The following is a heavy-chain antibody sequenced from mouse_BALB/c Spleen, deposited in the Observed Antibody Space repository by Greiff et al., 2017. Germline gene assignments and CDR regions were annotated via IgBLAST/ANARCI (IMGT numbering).Heavy chain of an antibody. CDR2: INPSNGGT. CDR3: TRRDYRYPFYAMDY. Sequence: QVQLKQSGAELVKPGASVKLSCKASGYTFTSYYMYWVKQRPGQGLEWIGEINPSNGGTNFNEKFKSKATLTVDKSSSTAYMQLSSLTSEDSAVYYCTRRDYRYPFYAMDYWGQGTSVTVSS. CDR1: GYTFTSYY. D-gene: IGHD2-14*01. V-gene: IGHV1S81*02. J-gene: IGHJ4*01.